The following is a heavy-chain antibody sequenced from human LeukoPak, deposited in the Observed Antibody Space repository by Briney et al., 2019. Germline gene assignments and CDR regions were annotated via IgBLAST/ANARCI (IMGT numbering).Heavy chain of an antibody. V-gene: IGHV3-53*01. D-gene: IGHD4-17*01. Sequence: GGSLRLSCAASGFTVSSNYMGWVRQAPEKGLEWVSVIYSGGTTYYADSVKGRFTISRDNSKNTLYLQMNSLRAEDTAVYYCARDSSDYGDYDPHWGQGTLVTVSS. J-gene: IGHJ4*02. CDR2: IYSGGTT. CDR1: GFTVSSNY. CDR3: ARDSSDYGDYDPH.